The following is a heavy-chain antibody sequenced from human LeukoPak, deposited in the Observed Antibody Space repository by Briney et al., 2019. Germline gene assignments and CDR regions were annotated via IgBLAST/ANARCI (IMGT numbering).Heavy chain of an antibody. D-gene: IGHD5-18*01. V-gene: IGHV4-4*02. CDR2: IYHSGST. Sequence: PSGTLSLTCAVSGGSISSSNWWSWVRQPPGKGLEWIGEIYHSGSTNYNPSLKSRVTISVDTSNNQFSLKLNSVTAADTAVYYCARASLTHSFGYDSRGQGTLVTVSS. CDR1: GGSISSSNW. J-gene: IGHJ5*01. CDR3: ARASLTHSFGYDS.